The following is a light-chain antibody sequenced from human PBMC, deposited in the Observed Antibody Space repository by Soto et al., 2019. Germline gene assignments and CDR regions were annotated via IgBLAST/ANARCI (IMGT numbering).Light chain of an antibody. CDR1: QSVTKS. CDR3: QQRSNWPLT. Sequence: EIVLTQSPGTLSLSPGERATLSCRASQSVTKSLAWYQQKPGQAPRLLIYGASSRATGIPDRFSGSGSGTDFTLTISRLEPEDFAVYYCQQRSNWPLTFGGGTKVEIK. J-gene: IGKJ4*01. CDR2: GAS. V-gene: IGKV3D-20*02.